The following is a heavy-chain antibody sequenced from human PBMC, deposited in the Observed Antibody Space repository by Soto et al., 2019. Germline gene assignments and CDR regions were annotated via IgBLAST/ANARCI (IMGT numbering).Heavy chain of an antibody. D-gene: IGHD6-6*01. CDR2: ISSNGVGT. V-gene: IGHV3-64*01. CDR1: ESSTSGYA. J-gene: IGHJ6*03. CDR3: ARRARPDFYYMDV. Sequence: GGPMRLYRRALESSTSGYAPDWDSRTPGKGLEYVSGISSNGVGTYYANSVQGRFTISRDNSKNTVYLQMGSLRPEDMAVYYCARRARPDFYYMDVWGKGTTVTVSS.